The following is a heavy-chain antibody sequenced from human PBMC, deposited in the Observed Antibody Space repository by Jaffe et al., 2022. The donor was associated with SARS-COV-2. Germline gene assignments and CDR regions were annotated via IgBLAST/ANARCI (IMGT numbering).Heavy chain of an antibody. Sequence: EVQLVESGGGLVQPGGSLRLSCAASGFTFSSYSMNWVRQAPGKGLEWVSYISSSSSTIYYADSVKGRFTISRDNAKNSLYLQMNSLRDEDTAVYYCAREIPWFGELAWFDPWGQGTLVTVSS. J-gene: IGHJ5*02. CDR2: ISSSSSTI. CDR1: GFTFSSYS. V-gene: IGHV3-48*02. CDR3: AREIPWFGELAWFDP. D-gene: IGHD3-10*01.